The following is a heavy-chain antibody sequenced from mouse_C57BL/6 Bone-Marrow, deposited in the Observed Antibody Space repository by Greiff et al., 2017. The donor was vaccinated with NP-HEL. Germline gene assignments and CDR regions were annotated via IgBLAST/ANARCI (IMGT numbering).Heavy chain of an antibody. V-gene: IGHV14-4*01. CDR2: IDPENGDT. CDR1: GFNIKDDY. Sequence: EVKLMESGAELVRPGASVKLSCTASGFNIKDDYMHWVKQRPEQGLEWIGWIDPENGDTEYASKFQGKATITADTSSNTAYLQLSSLTSEDTAVYYCTPYGYDGGFAYWGQGTLVTVSA. CDR3: TPYGYDGGFAY. D-gene: IGHD2-2*01. J-gene: IGHJ3*01.